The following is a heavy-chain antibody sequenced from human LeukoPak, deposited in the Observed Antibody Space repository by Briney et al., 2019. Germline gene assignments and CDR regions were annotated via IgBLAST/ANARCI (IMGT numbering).Heavy chain of an antibody. D-gene: IGHD3-3*01. CDR2: ISSSSSTI. J-gene: IGHJ4*02. Sequence: GGSLRLSCAASGFTFSSYSMNWVRQAPGEGLEWVSYISSSSSTIYYADSVKGRFTISRDNAKNSLYLQMNSLRAEDTAVYYCARDRQVDFWSGYYLGYFDYWGQGTLVTVSS. CDR1: GFTFSSYS. V-gene: IGHV3-48*01. CDR3: ARDRQVDFWSGYYLGYFDY.